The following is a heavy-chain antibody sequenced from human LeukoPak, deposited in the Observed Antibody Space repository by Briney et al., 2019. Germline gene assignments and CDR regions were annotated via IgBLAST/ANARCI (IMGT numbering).Heavy chain of an antibody. D-gene: IGHD3-22*01. V-gene: IGHV3-30*18. CDR1: GFAFSSYG. CDR3: AKERLSSGYSY. J-gene: IGHJ4*02. CDR2: ISYDGSNK. Sequence: PGGSLRLSCAASGFAFSSYGMHWVRRAPGKGLEGVAVISYDGSNKYYADSVKGRFTISRDNSKNTLYLQMNSLRAEDTAVYYCAKERLSSGYSYWGQGTLVTVSS.